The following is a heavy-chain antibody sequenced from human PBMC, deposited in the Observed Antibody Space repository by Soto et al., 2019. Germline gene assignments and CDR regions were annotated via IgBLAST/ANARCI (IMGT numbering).Heavy chain of an antibody. CDR2: ISAYNGNT. D-gene: IGHD2-2*01. CDR3: ARGGYCSSTSCPGLNYYYYYGMDV. V-gene: IGHV1-18*04. CDR1: GYTFTSYG. J-gene: IGHJ6*02. Sequence: ASVKVSCKASGYTFTSYGISWVRQAPGQGLEWMGWISAYNGNTNYAQKLQGRVTMTTDTSTSTAYMELRSLRSDDTAVYYCARGGYCSSTSCPGLNYYYYYGMDVWGQGTTVTVSS.